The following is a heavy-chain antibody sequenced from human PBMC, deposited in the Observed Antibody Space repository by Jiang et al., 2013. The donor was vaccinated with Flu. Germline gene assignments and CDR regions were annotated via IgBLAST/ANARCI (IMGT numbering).Heavy chain of an antibody. CDR1: GDFNSNFY. CDR2: ISYSGST. J-gene: IGHJ5*02. D-gene: IGHD4/OR15-4a*01. CDR3: ARLDYDWFDP. V-gene: IGHV4-59*01. Sequence: GPGLVKPSETLSLTCTVSGDFNSNFYCSWIRQPPGKPLEWIGYISYSGSTSYTPSLKSRVTMSVDTSKNQFSLKLTSVTAADTAVYYCARLDYDWFDPWGQGTLVTVSS.